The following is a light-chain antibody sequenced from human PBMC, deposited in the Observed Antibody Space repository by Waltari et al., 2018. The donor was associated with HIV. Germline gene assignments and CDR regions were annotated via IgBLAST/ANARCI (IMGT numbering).Light chain of an antibody. V-gene: IGLV5-45*01. CDR3: MIWHSSAWV. Sequence: QAVLTQPASLSASPGASASLTCPLRSGFPVGPYRIYWYQQKPGSPPQYLLRYKSDSDKQQGSGVPSRFSGSKDASANAGILLISGLQSEDEADYYCMIWHSSAWVFGGGTKLTVL. J-gene: IGLJ3*02. CDR2: YKSDSDK. CDR1: SGFPVGPYR.